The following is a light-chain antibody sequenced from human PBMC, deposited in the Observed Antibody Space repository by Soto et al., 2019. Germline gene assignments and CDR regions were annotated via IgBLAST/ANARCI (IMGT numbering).Light chain of an antibody. J-gene: IGKJ4*01. V-gene: IGKV1-13*02. CDR3: QQLNSYPLP. CDR1: QGISSA. CDR2: DAS. Sequence: AIQLTQSPSSLSASVGDRVTITCRASQGISSALAWYQQKPGKAPKLLIYDASSLESGVPSRFSGSGSGTNFTLTIIILQPEDFATYYCQQLNSYPLPFGGGTKVDIK.